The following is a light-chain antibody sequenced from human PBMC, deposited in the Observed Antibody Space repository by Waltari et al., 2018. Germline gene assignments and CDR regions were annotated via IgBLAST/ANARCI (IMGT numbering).Light chain of an antibody. CDR3: QQYNNWPRT. CDR1: QSVSSN. J-gene: IGKJ2*01. Sequence: EIVMTQSPATLSVSPGERATLSCRASQSVSSNLAWYQQKPGQAPRLLIYGASTRATGIPARFSGSGSGTEFTLTISSLQSGDFAVYYCQQYNNWPRTFGQGTKLESK. V-gene: IGKV3-15*01. CDR2: GAS.